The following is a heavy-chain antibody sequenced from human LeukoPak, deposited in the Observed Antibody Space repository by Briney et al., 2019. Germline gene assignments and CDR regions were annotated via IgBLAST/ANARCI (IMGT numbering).Heavy chain of an antibody. CDR2: IKQDESEK. Sequence: PGGSLRLSCAVSGFTFSNYWMSWVRQAPGKGLEWVAHIKQDESEKYYVDSVKGRFTISRDNAKNSLYLQMNSLRAEDTAVYYCARTGAHGAFDIWGQGTMVTVSS. J-gene: IGHJ3*02. CDR3: ARTGAHGAFDI. D-gene: IGHD1-14*01. V-gene: IGHV3-7*01. CDR1: GFTFSNYW.